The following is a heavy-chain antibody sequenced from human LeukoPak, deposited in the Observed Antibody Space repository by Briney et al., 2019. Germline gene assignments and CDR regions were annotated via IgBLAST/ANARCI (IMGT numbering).Heavy chain of an antibody. D-gene: IGHD3-10*01. Sequence: SETLSLTCAVSGGSLSGYSWTWIRQPPGKGLEWIGEIDHSGSTNNASLTSRVIISADTSQNQFSLKLTSVTVADTAVYYCARVYVTVVRGRWFDPWGQGTLVTVSS. CDR3: ARVYVTVVRGRWFDP. CDR1: GGSLSGYS. J-gene: IGHJ5*02. CDR2: IDHSGST. V-gene: IGHV4-34*01.